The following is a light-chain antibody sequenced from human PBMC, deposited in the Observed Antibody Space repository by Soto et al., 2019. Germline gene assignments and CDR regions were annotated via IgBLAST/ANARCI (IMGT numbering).Light chain of an antibody. J-gene: IGKJ2*01. V-gene: IGKV3-20*01. CDR1: QRVSTSY. CDR2: GAS. CDR3: QQYGSSPPYT. Sequence: EIVLTQSPGTLSLSPGERVTLSCRASQRVSTSYLAWYQQKPGQAPRLLIYGASSRATGIPDRFSGSGSGTHFTLTISRLGPEDLAVCYCQQYGSSPPYTFGQGTKLGI.